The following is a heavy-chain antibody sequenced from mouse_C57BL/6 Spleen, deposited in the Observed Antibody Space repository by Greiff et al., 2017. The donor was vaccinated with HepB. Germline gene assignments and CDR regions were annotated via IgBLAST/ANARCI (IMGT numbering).Heavy chain of an antibody. D-gene: IGHD2-3*01. J-gene: IGHJ3*01. CDR3: ALNDGYYVSWFAY. CDR2: IYPGSGST. Sequence: VQLQQSGAELVKPGASVKMSCKASGYTFTSYWITWVKQRPGQGLEWIGDIYPGSGSTNYNEKFKSKATLTVDTSSSTAYMQLSSLTSEDSAVYYCALNDGYYVSWFAYWGQRTLVTVSA. V-gene: IGHV1-55*01. CDR1: GYTFTSYW.